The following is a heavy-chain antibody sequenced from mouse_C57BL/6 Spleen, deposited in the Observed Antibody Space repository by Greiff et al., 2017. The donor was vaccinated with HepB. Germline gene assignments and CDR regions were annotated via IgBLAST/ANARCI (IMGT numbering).Heavy chain of an antibody. V-gene: IGHV1-76*01. CDR3: ARWLRREGFDY. CDR1: GYTFTDYY. Sequence: QVQLQQSGAELVRPGASVKLSCKASGYTFTDYYINWVKQRPGQGLEWIARIYPGSGNTYYNEKFKGKATLTAEKSSSTAYMQLSSLTSEDSAVYFCARWLRREGFDYWGQGTTLTVSS. J-gene: IGHJ2*01. D-gene: IGHD2-2*01. CDR2: IYPGSGNT.